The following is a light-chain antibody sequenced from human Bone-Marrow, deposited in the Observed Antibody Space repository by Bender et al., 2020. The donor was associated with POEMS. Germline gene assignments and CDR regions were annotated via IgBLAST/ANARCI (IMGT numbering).Light chain of an antibody. CDR2: DVT. CDR1: SSDIGSFNF. CDR3: SSYTTSTTYV. V-gene: IGLV2-14*03. J-gene: IGLJ1*01. Sequence: PASVSGSPGQSVTISCTGSSSDIGSFNFVSWYQQHPGKAPKLMISDVTNRPSGISNRFSGSKSGNTASLTISGLQAEDEADYYCSSYTTSTTYVFGTGTKVTVL.